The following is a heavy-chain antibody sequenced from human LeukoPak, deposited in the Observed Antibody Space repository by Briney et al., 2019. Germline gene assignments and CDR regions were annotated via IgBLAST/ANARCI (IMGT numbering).Heavy chain of an antibody. D-gene: IGHD1-26*01. CDR1: GVSISSGDYY. V-gene: IGHV4-30-4*01. CDR2: MYYSGST. Sequence: SETLSLTCTVSGVSISSGDYYWSWIRQPPGKGLEWIGYMYYSGSTYYNPSLKSRVTISVDTSKNQFSLKLNSVTAADTAVYYCARYSGSYYLDYRGQGTLVTVSS. CDR3: ARYSGSYYLDY. J-gene: IGHJ4*02.